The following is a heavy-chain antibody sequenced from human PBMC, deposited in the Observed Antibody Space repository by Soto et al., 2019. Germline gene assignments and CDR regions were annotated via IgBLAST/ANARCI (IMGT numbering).Heavy chain of an antibody. CDR2: IWYDGSNK. CDR3: ARSWADDSSRYYYSDYYNYGMDV. CDR1: GFTFSSYG. V-gene: IGHV3-33*01. D-gene: IGHD3-22*01. Sequence: QVQRVESGGGVVQPGRSLRLSCAASGFTFSSYGMHWVRQAPGKGLEWVAVIWYDGSNKYYADSVKGRFTISRDNSKNTLYLQMNSLRAVDTALYYCARSWADDSSRYYYSDYYNYGMDVWGQGTTVTVS. J-gene: IGHJ6*02.